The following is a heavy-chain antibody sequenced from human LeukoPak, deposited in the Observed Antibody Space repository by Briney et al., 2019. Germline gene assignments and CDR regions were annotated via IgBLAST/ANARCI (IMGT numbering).Heavy chain of an antibody. D-gene: IGHD3-9*01. Sequence: PGGSLKLSCAASGFTFSGSAMHWVRQASGKGLEWVGRIRSKANTYATAYAASVKGRFTISRDDSKNTAYLQMNSLKTEDTAVYYCASSVYFDITGYMRGLYYFDYWGQGSLVTVSS. CDR2: IRSKANTYAT. J-gene: IGHJ4*02. CDR1: GFTFSGSA. V-gene: IGHV3-73*01. CDR3: ASSVYFDITGYMRGLYYFDY.